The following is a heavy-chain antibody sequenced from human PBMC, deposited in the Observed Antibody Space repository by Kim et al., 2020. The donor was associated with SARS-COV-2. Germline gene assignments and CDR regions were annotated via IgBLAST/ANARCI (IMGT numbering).Heavy chain of an antibody. CDR3: TIAWYGPLDYYFGLDV. V-gene: IGHV4-39*01. CDR1: GGSISSSRYY. J-gene: IGHJ6*02. D-gene: IGHD6-13*01. Sequence: SETLSLTCTVSGGSISSSRYYWGWIRQPPGKGLEWIGSFYVSGSTYYNPSLKSRVTISVDTSKNQFSLRLSSVTAADTAVYYCTIAWYGPLDYYFGLDVWGQGTTVTVSS. CDR2: FYVSGST.